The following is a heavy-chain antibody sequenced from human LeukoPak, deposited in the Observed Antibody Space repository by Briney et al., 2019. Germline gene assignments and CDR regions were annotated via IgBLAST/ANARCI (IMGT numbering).Heavy chain of an antibody. CDR2: MSVVGSNK. CDR3: ARDSYGMDV. V-gene: IGHV3-30-3*01. Sequence: GGSLRLSCAASGFTFGSYAMHWVRQAPGKGLEWVAVMSVVGSNKYYADSVKGRFTISRDNSKNTLYLQMNSLRAEDTAVYYCARDSYGMDVWGQGTTVRVS. CDR1: GFTFGSYA. J-gene: IGHJ6*02.